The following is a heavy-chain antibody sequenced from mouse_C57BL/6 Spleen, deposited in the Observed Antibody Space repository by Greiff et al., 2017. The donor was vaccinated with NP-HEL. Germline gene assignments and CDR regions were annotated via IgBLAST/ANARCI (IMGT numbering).Heavy chain of an antibody. CDR3: AREGTRYFDY. CDR1: GFSLTSYG. Sequence: QVQLQQSGPGLVQPSQCLSITCTVSGFSLTSYGVHWVRQSPGKGLEWLGVIWSGGSTDYNAAFISRLSISKDNSKSQVFFKMNSLQADDTAIYYCAREGTRYFDYWGQGTTLTVSS. CDR2: IWSGGST. V-gene: IGHV2-2*01. J-gene: IGHJ2*01.